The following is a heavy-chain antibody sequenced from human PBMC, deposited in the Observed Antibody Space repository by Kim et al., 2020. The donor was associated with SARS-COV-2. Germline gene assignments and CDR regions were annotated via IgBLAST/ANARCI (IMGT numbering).Heavy chain of an antibody. J-gene: IGHJ4*02. Sequence: ASVKVSCKASGYTFSGNALNWVRQAPGQGFEWMGWINTNTGNPTYAQGFTGRFVFSLDTSVSTTYLQISGLKAEDTAVYYCASPAFTSGKEPPGYWGQGTLVTVSS. D-gene: IGHD3-10*01. V-gene: IGHV7-4-1*02. CDR3: ASPAFTSGKEPPGY. CDR1: GYTFSGNA. CDR2: INTNTGNP.